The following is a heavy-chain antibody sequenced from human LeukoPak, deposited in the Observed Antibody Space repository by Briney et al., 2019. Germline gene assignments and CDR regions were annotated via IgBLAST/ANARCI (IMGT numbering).Heavy chain of an antibody. D-gene: IGHD3-3*01. Sequence: SETLSLACTVSGGSISSHFWSWIRQPPGKGLEWIGYVYHSGNTYYNTSLKSRVTISVDTSKTQFSLRLTSVTAADTAVYFCARGGNSDFWSGSTFTYWGQGALVTVSS. CDR1: GGSISSHF. CDR2: VYHSGNT. V-gene: IGHV4-59*08. CDR3: ARGGNSDFWSGSTFTY. J-gene: IGHJ4*02.